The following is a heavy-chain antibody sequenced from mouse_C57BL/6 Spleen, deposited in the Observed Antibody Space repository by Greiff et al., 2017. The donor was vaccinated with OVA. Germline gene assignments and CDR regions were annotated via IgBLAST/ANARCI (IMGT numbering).Heavy chain of an antibody. V-gene: IGHV5-4*01. CDR3: ARDTTVPFAY. CDR1: GFTFSSYA. D-gene: IGHD1-1*01. J-gene: IGHJ3*01. CDR2: ISDGGSYT. Sequence: EVKLMESGGGLVKPGGSLKLSCAASGFTFSSYAMSWVRQTPEKRLEWVATISDGGSYTYYPDNVKGRFTISRDNAKNNLYLQMSHLKSEDTAMYYCARDTTVPFAYWGQGTLVTVSA.